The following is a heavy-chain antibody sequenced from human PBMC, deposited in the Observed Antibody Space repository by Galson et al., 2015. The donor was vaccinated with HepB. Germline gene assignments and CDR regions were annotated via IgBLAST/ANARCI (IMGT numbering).Heavy chain of an antibody. CDR2: VHGDGSRT. J-gene: IGHJ4*02. Sequence: SLRLSCAASRLTSSSYWMDWVRQAPGKGLVWVSRVHGDGSRTTYADFAKDRFTISRDNAKNTLYLQMNSLTAEDTAVYYCAVLPPGYWGQGTLVTVSS. D-gene: IGHD3-3*01. CDR1: RLTSSSYW. V-gene: IGHV3-74*01. CDR3: AVLPPGY.